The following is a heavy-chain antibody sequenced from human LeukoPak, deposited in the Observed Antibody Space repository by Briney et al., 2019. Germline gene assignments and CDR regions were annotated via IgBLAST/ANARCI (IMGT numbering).Heavy chain of an antibody. Sequence: GGSLRLSCAASGFTFSSYAMSWVRQAPGKGLEWVSAISGSGGNTYYADSVKGRFTISRDNSKNTLYLQMNSLRAEDTAVYYCAKDGLLAVAGDAFDIWGQGTMVTVSS. J-gene: IGHJ3*02. CDR3: AKDGLLAVAGDAFDI. CDR2: ISGSGGNT. D-gene: IGHD6-19*01. CDR1: GFTFSSYA. V-gene: IGHV3-23*01.